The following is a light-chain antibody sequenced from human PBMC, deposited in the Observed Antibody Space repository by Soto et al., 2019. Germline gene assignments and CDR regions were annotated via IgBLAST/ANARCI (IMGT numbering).Light chain of an antibody. CDR3: FSYTSSGTYV. CDR1: SSDVGNYKY. Sequence: QSVLTQPASVSGSPGQSITISSTGTSSDVGNYKYVSWYQQHPGKAPKLMIYEVSNRPSGVSNRFSGSKSGNTASPTISGLQAEDETDYYCFSYTSSGTYVFGTGTKVTVL. CDR2: EVS. V-gene: IGLV2-14*01. J-gene: IGLJ1*01.